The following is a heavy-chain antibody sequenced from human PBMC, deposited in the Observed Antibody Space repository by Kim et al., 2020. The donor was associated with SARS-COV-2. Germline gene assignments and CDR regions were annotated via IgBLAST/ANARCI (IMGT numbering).Heavy chain of an antibody. Sequence: ASVKVSCKASGYTFTSYAMHWVRQAPGQRLEWMGWINAGNGNTKYSQKFQGRVTITRDTSASTAYMELSSLRSEDTAVYYCAREAYGYCSGGSCSQQWLGPGWFDPWGQGTLVTVSS. J-gene: IGHJ5*02. D-gene: IGHD2-15*01. CDR3: AREAYGYCSGGSCSQQWLGPGWFDP. CDR1: GYTFTSYA. CDR2: INAGNGNT. V-gene: IGHV1-3*01.